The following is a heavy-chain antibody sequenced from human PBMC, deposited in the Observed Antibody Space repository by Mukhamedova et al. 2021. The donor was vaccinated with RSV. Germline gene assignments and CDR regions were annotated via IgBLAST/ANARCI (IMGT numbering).Heavy chain of an antibody. J-gene: IGHJ5*02. CDR3: ARDQGWSQLLQS. Sequence: NKYYADSVKGRFTISKDNSRNTLYLQMNSLRAEDTALYYFARDQGWSQLLQSWGQGTLVTVSS. V-gene: IGHV3-33*01. CDR2: NK. D-gene: IGHD3-3*01.